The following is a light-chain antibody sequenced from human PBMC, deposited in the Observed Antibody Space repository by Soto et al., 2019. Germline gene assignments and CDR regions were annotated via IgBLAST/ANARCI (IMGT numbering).Light chain of an antibody. V-gene: IGLV1-47*01. CDR2: RNN. Sequence: QSVLTQPPSASGTPGQTVTISCSGSSSNIGSNYVFWFQQLPGAAPKLLIYRNNHRPSGVPDRFSGSKSATSASLAISGLRSEDEADYYCAVWDDSLSGRVFGGGTQLTVL. CDR1: SSNIGSNY. CDR3: AVWDDSLSGRV. J-gene: IGLJ3*02.